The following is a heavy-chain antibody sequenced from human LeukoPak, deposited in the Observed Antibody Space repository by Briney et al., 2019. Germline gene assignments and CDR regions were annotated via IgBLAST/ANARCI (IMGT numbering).Heavy chain of an antibody. CDR1: GFSLSTSGVG. CDR2: IYWDDDK. Sequence: SGPTLVNPTQTLTLACTFSGFSLSTSGVGVGWIRQPPGKALEWLALIYWDDDKRYSPSLKSRLTITKDTSKTQVVLTMTNMDPVDTATYYCAHRYCSGGSCRNFDYWGQGTLVTVSS. D-gene: IGHD2-15*01. J-gene: IGHJ4*02. CDR3: AHRYCSGGSCRNFDY. V-gene: IGHV2-5*02.